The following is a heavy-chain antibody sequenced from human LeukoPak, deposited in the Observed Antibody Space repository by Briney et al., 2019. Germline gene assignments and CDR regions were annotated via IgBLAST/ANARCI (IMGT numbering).Heavy chain of an antibody. Sequence: GGSLRLSCAASGFTFSSYAMSWVRQAPGKGLEWVSAISGSGGSTYYADSVKGRFTISRDNAKNLLYLHMNNLRVDDTAVYYCARYPPYYYGTSDYYLDFWGQGTLVSVSS. CDR1: GFTFSSYA. V-gene: IGHV3-23*01. CDR2: ISGSGGST. CDR3: ARYPPYYYGTSDYYLDF. J-gene: IGHJ4*02. D-gene: IGHD3-10*01.